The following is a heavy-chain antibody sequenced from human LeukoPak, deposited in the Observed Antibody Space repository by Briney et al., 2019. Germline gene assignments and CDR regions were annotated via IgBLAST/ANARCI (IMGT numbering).Heavy chain of an antibody. D-gene: IGHD3-22*01. J-gene: IGHJ4*02. CDR1: GYSINSGYY. CDR2: IYHSGST. V-gene: IGHV4-38-2*01. CDR3: ARRTYYYDSGGPDY. Sequence: PSETLSLTCAVSGYSINSGYYWGRIRQLPGKGLEWIGSIYHSGSTYYNPSLKSRVTISVDTSKNQFSLKLSSVTAADTAVYYCARRTYYYDSGGPDYWGQGTQVTVSS.